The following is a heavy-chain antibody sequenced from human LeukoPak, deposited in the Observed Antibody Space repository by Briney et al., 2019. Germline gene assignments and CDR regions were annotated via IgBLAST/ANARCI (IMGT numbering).Heavy chain of an antibody. V-gene: IGHV3-21*01. CDR3: ARGGSSSSWYFAY. Sequence: GGSLRLSCAASGFTFSSYSMNWVRQAPGKGLEWVSFISSRRRYIFYADSAKGRFTISRDNAKNSLYMQMNSLRAEDTAVYYCARGGSSSSWYFAYWGQGTLVTVSS. J-gene: IGHJ4*02. D-gene: IGHD2-15*01. CDR2: ISSRRRYI. CDR1: GFTFSSYS.